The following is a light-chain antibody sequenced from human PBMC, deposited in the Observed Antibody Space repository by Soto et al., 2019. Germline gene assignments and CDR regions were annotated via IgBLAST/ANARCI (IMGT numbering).Light chain of an antibody. V-gene: IGKV1-5*01. CDR2: DAS. CDR3: QQYNNYSWT. Sequence: DIQMTQSPSTLSASVGDRVTITCRASQSISSWLAWYQQKTGKAPKLLIYDASNLESGVPSRFSGTGSGTEFTLTISSLQPDDFATYYCQQYNNYSWTFGQGTKLDIK. J-gene: IGKJ1*01. CDR1: QSISSW.